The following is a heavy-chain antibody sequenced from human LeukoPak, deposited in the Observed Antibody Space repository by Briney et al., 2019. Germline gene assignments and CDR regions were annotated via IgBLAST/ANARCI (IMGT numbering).Heavy chain of an antibody. V-gene: IGHV3-30*18. D-gene: IGHD3-16*01. CDR3: SKDWGGDY. J-gene: IGHJ4*02. Sequence: GGSLRLSCAASGFTFSSYGMHWVRQAPGKGLEWVAVISYDGSNKYYADSVKGRFTISRDNSKNTLYLQMNSLRAEDTAVYYCSKDWGGDYWGQGTLVTVPS. CDR1: GFTFSSYG. CDR2: ISYDGSNK.